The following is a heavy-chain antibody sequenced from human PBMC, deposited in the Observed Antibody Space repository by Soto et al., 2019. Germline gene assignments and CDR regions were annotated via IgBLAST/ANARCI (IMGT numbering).Heavy chain of an antibody. D-gene: IGHD3-22*01. CDR1: GDSVSSNSAA. CDR3: ARENTGDYDSSGYYYFYFDY. J-gene: IGHJ4*02. CDR2: TYYRSKWYN. V-gene: IGHV6-1*01. Sequence: SQTLSLTCAISGDSVSSNSAAWNWIRQSPSRGLEWLGRTYYRSKWYNDYAVSVKSRITINPDTSKNQFSLQLNSVTPEDTAVYYCARENTGDYDSSGYYYFYFDYWGQGILVTVSS.